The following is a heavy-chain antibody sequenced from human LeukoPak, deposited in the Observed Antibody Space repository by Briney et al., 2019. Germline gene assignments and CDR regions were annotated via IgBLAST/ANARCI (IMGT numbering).Heavy chain of an antibody. J-gene: IGHJ4*02. CDR3: AKASLKQWLPPGPGY. Sequence: KAGKSLRLSCAAFGFTFSSYAMSWVRQAPGKGLEWVSAISGSGGSTYFADSVKGRFTISRDNSKNTLYLQMNSLRAEDTAVYYCAKASLKQWLPPGPGYWGQGTLVTVSS. V-gene: IGHV3-23*01. CDR2: ISGSGGST. D-gene: IGHD6-19*01. CDR1: GFTFSSYA.